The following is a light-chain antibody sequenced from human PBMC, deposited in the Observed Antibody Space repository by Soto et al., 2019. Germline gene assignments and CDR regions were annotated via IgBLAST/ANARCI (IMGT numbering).Light chain of an antibody. CDR1: FSNIGSNY. J-gene: IGLJ3*02. Sequence: QSVLTQPPSASGTPGQRVTISCSGRFSNIGSNYVYWYQQLPGTAPKLLIFTNDQRTSGVPGRFSGSKSGTSASLAISGLRSEDEDDYYCAVWDDSLRGCVFGGGTKLTVL. CDR3: AVWDDSLRGCV. CDR2: TND. V-gene: IGLV1-47*02.